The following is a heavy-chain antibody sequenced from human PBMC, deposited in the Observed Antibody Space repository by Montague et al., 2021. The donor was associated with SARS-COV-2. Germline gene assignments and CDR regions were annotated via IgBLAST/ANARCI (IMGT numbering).Heavy chain of an antibody. D-gene: IGHD3-3*01. J-gene: IGHJ6*02. CDR3: ARVLGRYDFWSGYFREDYYYYGMDV. CDR1: GFTFSSYA. Sequence: SLRLSCAASGFTFSSYAMHWVRQAPGKGLEWVAVISYDGSNKYYADSVKGRFTISRDNSKNTLYLQMNSLRAEDTAVYYCARVLGRYDFWSGYFREDYYYYGMDVWGQGTTVTVSS. V-gene: IGHV3-30-3*01. CDR2: ISYDGSNK.